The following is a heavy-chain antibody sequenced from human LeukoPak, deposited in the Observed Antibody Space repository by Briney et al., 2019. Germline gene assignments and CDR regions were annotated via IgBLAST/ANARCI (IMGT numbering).Heavy chain of an antibody. Sequence: GASVKVSXKASGYTFTSYDINWVRQATGQGLEWMGWMNPNSGNTGYAQKFQGRVTMTRNTSISTAYMELSSLRSEDTAVYYCARDCSGGSCTNRGFDYWGQGTLVTVSS. CDR3: ARDCSGGSCTNRGFDY. CDR1: GYTFTSYD. CDR2: MNPNSGNT. J-gene: IGHJ4*02. V-gene: IGHV1-8*01. D-gene: IGHD2-15*01.